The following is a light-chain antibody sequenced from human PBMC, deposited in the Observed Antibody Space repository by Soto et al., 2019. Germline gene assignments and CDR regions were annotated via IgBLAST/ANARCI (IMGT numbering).Light chain of an antibody. CDR2: ASS. CDR3: HKYNHAPT. J-gene: IGKJ4*02. Sequence: DIQMTQSPSSLSASVGDRVTITCRASQGMSNYVALYQQKPGKVPELLIYASSTLQSGVPSRFSGSGSGTDFSLTISSLQPEDVATYYCHKYNHAPTLGGWTKVAIK. CDR1: QGMSNY. V-gene: IGKV1-27*01.